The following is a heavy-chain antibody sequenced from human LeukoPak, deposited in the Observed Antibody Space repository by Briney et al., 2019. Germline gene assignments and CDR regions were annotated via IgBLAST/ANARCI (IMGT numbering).Heavy chain of an antibody. CDR3: ARDFVSSSWYYYYYGMDV. J-gene: IGHJ6*02. CDR2: ISYDGSNK. V-gene: IGHV3-30-3*01. Sequence: GGSLRLSCAASGFTFSSYAMHWVRQAPGKGLEWVAVISYDGSNKYYADSVKGRFTISRDNSKNTLYLQMNSLRAEDTAVYYCARDFVSSSWYYYYYGMDVWGQGTTVTVSS. D-gene: IGHD6-13*01. CDR1: GFTFSSYA.